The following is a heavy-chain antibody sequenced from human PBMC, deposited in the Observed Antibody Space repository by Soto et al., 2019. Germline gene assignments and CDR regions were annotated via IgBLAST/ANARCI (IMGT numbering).Heavy chain of an antibody. D-gene: IGHD5-12*01. CDR1: GFTFSSNS. Sequence: EVQLLESGGDSIQPGGSLRLSCAASGFTFSSNSFTWVRQAPGKGLEYVSGISIGGDKTWHADSVKGRFTVSRDNSKNTVYLQMNSLRVDDTAVYYCAKWDGYGDHWGQGTLVTVSS. V-gene: IGHV3-23*01. CDR2: ISIGGDKT. J-gene: IGHJ5*02. CDR3: AKWDGYGDH.